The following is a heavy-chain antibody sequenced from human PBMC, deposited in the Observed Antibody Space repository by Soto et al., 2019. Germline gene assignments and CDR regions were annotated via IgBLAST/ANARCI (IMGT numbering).Heavy chain of an antibody. D-gene: IGHD4-17*01. CDR1: GFTFSHHA. CDR2: IAYDGTNI. J-gene: IGHJ4*02. Sequence: QVQLVESGGGVVQPGRSLRLSCAASGFTFSHHAMHWVRQAPGKGLEWVAIIAYDGTNIHYADSVQDRFTISRDNSKNTLYLQANGLREEDTAVYFCAREAYGEFRFDSGGQGALVTVSS. V-gene: IGHV3-30-3*01. CDR3: AREAYGEFRFDS.